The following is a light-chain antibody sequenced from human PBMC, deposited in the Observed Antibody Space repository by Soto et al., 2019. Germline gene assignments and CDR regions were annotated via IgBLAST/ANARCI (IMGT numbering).Light chain of an antibody. V-gene: IGKV3-20*01. J-gene: IGKJ3*01. CDR3: QQYGSSLFT. CDR2: GAS. CDR1: QSVSSSY. Sequence: EIVLTQSPGTLSLSPGERATLSCRASQSVSSSYLAWYQQKPDQAPRLLIYGASSRATGIPDRFSGSGSGTDFTLTISRLEPEDFAVYYCQQYGSSLFTFGPVTKVDIK.